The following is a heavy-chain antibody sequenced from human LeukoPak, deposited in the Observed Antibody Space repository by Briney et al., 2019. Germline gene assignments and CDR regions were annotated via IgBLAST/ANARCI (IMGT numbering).Heavy chain of an antibody. CDR2: ISSSGSTI. CDR1: GFTFSYYY. D-gene: IGHD3-3*01. Sequence: GGSLRLSCAASGFTFSYYYMSWIRQAPGKGLEWVSYISSSGSTIYYADSVKGRFTISRDNAKNSLYLQMNSLRAADTAVYYCAKDFWSGSFNYYMDVWGKGTTVTVSS. CDR3: AKDFWSGSFNYYMDV. J-gene: IGHJ6*03. V-gene: IGHV3-11*04.